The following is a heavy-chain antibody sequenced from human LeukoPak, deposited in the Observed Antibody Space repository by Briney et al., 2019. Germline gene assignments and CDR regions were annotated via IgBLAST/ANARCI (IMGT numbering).Heavy chain of an antibody. J-gene: IGHJ3*02. V-gene: IGHV4-61*02. CDR2: IYTSGST. CDR3: ARDLGFTYYDFWSGYFMGDAFDI. CDR1: GGSISSGSYY. Sequence: SQTLSLTCTVSGGSISSGSYYWSWIRQPAGKGLEWIERIYTSGSTNYNPSLKSRVTISVYTSKNQFSLKLSSVAAADTAVYYCARDLGFTYYDFWSGYFMGDAFDIWGQGTMVTVSS. D-gene: IGHD3-3*01.